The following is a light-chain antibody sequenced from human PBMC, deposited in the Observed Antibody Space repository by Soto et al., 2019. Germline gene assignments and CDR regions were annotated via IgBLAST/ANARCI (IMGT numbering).Light chain of an antibody. CDR2: DAS. V-gene: IGKV1-27*01. CDR3: QKYNSAPFP. CDR1: QGISNS. J-gene: IGKJ3*01. Sequence: DIQMTQSPSSLSAAAGDRVTITCRASQGISNSLAWYQQEPGKVPKLLIYDASTLQSGVPSRFSGSGSGTDFTLTITNLQPEDVATYYCQKYNSAPFPFGPGTKVDIK.